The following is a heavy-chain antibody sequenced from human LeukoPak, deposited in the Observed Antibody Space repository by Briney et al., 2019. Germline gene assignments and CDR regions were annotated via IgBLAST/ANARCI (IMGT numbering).Heavy chain of an antibody. CDR3: ARTGYCSGGSCYLLPYFDY. J-gene: IGHJ4*02. Sequence: ASVKVSCKASGYTFTGYYMHWVRQAPGQGLEWMGWINPNSGGTNYAQKFQGRVTMTRDTSISTAYMELSRLRSDDTAVYYCARTGYCSGGSCYLLPYFDYWSQGTLVTVSS. V-gene: IGHV1-2*02. CDR2: INPNSGGT. CDR1: GYTFTGYY. D-gene: IGHD2-15*01.